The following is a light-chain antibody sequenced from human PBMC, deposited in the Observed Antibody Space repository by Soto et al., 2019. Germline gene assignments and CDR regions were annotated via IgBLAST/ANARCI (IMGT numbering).Light chain of an antibody. CDR2: NNN. J-gene: IGLJ2*01. CDR1: RSNIGSQV. CDR3: ATWDDSLDGPV. Sequence: QSVLTQPPSASGAPGQRVTISCSGSRSNIGSQVVQWVQHLPGTATKLLMQNNNERPSGDPDRFSGSKSGTAASLAITGLQSADEGDYYCATWDDSLDGPVFGGGTKLPV. V-gene: IGLV1-44*01.